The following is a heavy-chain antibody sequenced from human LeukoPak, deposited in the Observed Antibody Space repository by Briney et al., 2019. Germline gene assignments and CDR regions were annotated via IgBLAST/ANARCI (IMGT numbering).Heavy chain of an antibody. CDR1: WFTFISYG. J-gene: IGHJ6*04. CDR3: ARDFRNYYYYGMDV. CDR2: IWYDGSNK. V-gene: IGHV3-33*01. Sequence: HGGAPRLLSGTAWFTFISYGKHRGRQAPAKGLGGGGVIWYDGSNKYYADSVKGRFTISRDNSKNTLYLQMNSLRAEDTAVYYCARDFRNYYYYGMDVWGKGTTVTVSS.